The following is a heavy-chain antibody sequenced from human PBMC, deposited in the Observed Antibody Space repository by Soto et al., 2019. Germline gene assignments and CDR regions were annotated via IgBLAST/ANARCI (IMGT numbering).Heavy chain of an antibody. D-gene: IGHD2-15*01. CDR1: GFSLSTSEVG. V-gene: IGHV2-5*02. J-gene: IGHJ4*02. CDR2: IYWDDDK. Sequence: QITLKESGPTLVKPTQTLTLTCTFSGFSLSTSEVGVGWIRQPPGKALEWLALIYWDDDKRYSPSLKRRLTICKXXSKNQVVLTMTNMDPVDTATYYCAHRASGGYVFDYWGQGTLVTVSS. CDR3: AHRASGGYVFDY.